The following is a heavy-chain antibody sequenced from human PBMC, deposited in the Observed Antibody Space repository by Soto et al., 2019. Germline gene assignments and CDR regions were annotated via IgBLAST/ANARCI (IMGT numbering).Heavy chain of an antibody. CDR3: ARSSSFSDYGDYIPLSPVLRLQTWTFDP. D-gene: IGHD4-17*01. CDR2: IYYSGST. CDR1: GGSISSYY. J-gene: IGHJ5*02. Sequence: QVQLQESGPGLVKPSETLSLTCTVSGGSISSYYWSWIRQPPGKGLEWIGYIYYSGSTNYNPSLKSRVTISVDTSKNQFSLKLSSVTAADTAVYYCARSSSFSDYGDYIPLSPVLRLQTWTFDPWGQGTLVTVSS. V-gene: IGHV4-59*01.